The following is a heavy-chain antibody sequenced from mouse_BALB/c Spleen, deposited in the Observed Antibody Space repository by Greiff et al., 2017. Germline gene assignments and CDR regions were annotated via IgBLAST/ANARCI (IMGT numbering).Heavy chain of an antibody. CDR3: ARHYYDYDGPFAY. D-gene: IGHD2-4*01. J-gene: IGHJ3*01. CDR2: ISSGGSYT. CDR1: GFTFSSYG. Sequence: EVNVVESGGDLVKPGGSLKLSCAASGFTFSSYGMSWVRQTPDKRLEWVATISSGGSYTYYPDSVKGRFTISRDNAKNTLYLQMSSLKSEDTAMYYCARHYYDYDGPFAYWGQGTLVTVSA. V-gene: IGHV5-6*01.